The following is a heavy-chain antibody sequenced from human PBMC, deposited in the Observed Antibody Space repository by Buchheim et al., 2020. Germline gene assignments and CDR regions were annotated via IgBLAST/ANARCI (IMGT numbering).Heavy chain of an antibody. CDR1: GLTFSSYA. J-gene: IGHJ4*02. CDR3: AKDWGKQQLVGWGDY. CDR2: ISGSGGTT. Sequence: EVQLLESGGGLVQPGGSLRLSCGASGLTFSSYAMSWVRQAPGKGLEWVSGISGSGGTTYYADSVKGRFTISRDNSKNTLYLQMNSLRAEDTAVYYCAKDWGKQQLVGWGDYWGQGTL. D-gene: IGHD6-13*01. V-gene: IGHV3-23*01.